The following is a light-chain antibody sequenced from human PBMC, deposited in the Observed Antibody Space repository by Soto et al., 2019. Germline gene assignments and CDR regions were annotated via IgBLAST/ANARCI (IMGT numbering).Light chain of an antibody. Sequence: QSVLTQPASVSGSPGQSITISCTGTSSDVGGYNYVSWYQQHPGKAPKLMIYDVSNRPSGVPNRFSGSKSGNTASLTISGLQAEDEADYYCGSYTSSSTPNVFGTGTKVTV. V-gene: IGLV2-14*01. CDR3: GSYTSSSTPNV. CDR1: SSDVGGYNY. J-gene: IGLJ1*01. CDR2: DVS.